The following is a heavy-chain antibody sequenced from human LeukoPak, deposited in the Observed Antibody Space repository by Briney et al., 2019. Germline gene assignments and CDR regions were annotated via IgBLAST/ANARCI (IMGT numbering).Heavy chain of an antibody. Sequence: PGGSLRLSCAASGFTFDDYAMHWVRQAPGKGLEWVSGISWNSGSIGYADSVKGRFTISRDNAKNSLYLQMNSLRAEDTALYYCAKDLLNDYVNSLPDYWGQGTLVTVSS. CDR2: ISWNSGSI. D-gene: IGHD4-11*01. V-gene: IGHV3-9*01. CDR3: AKDLLNDYVNSLPDY. CDR1: GFTFDDYA. J-gene: IGHJ4*02.